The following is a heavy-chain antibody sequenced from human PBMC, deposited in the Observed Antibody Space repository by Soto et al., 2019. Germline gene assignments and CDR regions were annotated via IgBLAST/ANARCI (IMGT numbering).Heavy chain of an antibody. V-gene: IGHV1-18*01. Sequence: QVQLVQSGAEVKKPGASVKVSCKASGYTFTSYGISWVRQAPGQGLEWLGWISAYNGNTNYAQHLQGRVTVTADTTTTSAYMELRSLRTDDTAVYYCARDRGIVIVGGTIPDYWGQGTLVTVSS. D-gene: IGHD1-26*01. CDR1: GYTFTSYG. CDR3: ARDRGIVIVGGTIPDY. CDR2: ISAYNGNT. J-gene: IGHJ4*02.